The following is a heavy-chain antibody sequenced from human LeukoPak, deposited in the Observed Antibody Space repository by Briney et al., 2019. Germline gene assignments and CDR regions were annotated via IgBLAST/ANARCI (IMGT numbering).Heavy chain of an antibody. Sequence: GGSLRLSCAASGFTFSSYAMSWVRQAPGKGLEWVSAISGSGGSAYYGDSVKGRFTISRDNSKNTLYLQMNSLRAEDTAVYYCASERDSGSFDYWGQGTLVTVSS. CDR2: ISGSGGSA. CDR3: ASERDSGSFDY. D-gene: IGHD1-26*01. J-gene: IGHJ4*02. V-gene: IGHV3-23*01. CDR1: GFTFSSYA.